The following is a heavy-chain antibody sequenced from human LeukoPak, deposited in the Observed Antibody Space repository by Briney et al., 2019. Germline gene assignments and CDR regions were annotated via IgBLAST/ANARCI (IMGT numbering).Heavy chain of an antibody. CDR2: IRASGGST. J-gene: IGHJ4*02. D-gene: IGHD6-19*01. CDR3: ASSSSGWYNFDY. Sequence: GGSLRLSGAASGFTFSSYAMSWVRQAPGKGLEWVSAIRASGGSTFYADSVRGRFTISRDNSKNTLDLQMNNLRAEDTAVYYCASSSSGWYNFDYWGQGTLVTVSS. CDR1: GFTFSSYA. V-gene: IGHV3-23*01.